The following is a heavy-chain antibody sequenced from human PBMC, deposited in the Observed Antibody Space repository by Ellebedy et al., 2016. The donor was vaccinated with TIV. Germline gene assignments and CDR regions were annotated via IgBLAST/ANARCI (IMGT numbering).Heavy chain of an antibody. Sequence: AASVKVSCKASGYIFTSYGVSWVRQAPGQGLEWMGWIRTFNGNTNYAQKLQGRVSMTTDTTTSTAYMELRSMRFEDTAVYYCARVAWWEQLPRAADFWGQGTLVTVSS. D-gene: IGHD1-26*01. CDR3: ARVAWWEQLPRAADF. CDR1: GYIFTSYG. J-gene: IGHJ4*02. V-gene: IGHV1-18*01. CDR2: IRTFNGNT.